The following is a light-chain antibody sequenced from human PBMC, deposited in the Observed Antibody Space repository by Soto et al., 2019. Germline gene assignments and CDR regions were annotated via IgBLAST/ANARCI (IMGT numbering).Light chain of an antibody. CDR3: QQSYNSLRT. CDR2: LAS. Sequence: IQITQSPSSLSASVGDRVTITCRASQSIHRYLNWYQQKAGEAPKFLIYLASSLQSGAPSRFSCSGPGTDFTLTTRSLQHEAFATYYCQQSYNSLRTLGQGVKVNIK. CDR1: QSIHRY. V-gene: IGKV1-39*01. J-gene: IGKJ1*01.